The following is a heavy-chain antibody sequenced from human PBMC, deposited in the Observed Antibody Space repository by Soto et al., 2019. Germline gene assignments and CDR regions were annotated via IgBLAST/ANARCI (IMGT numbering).Heavy chain of an antibody. CDR2: IIPLFGTA. J-gene: IGHJ4*02. D-gene: IGHD1-26*01. V-gene: IGHV1-69*01. CDR3: ARGRWPIVGAPYYFDY. Sequence: QVQLVQSGAEVKKPGSSVKVSCKASGGTFSSYAISWVRQAPGQGLEWMGGIIPLFGTANYAQKFQGSVTITADESTSTAYMELSSLRSEDTAVYYCARGRWPIVGAPYYFDYWGQGTLVTVSS. CDR1: GGTFSSYA.